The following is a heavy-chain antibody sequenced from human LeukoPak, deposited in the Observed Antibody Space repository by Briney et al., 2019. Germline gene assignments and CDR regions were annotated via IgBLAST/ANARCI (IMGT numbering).Heavy chain of an antibody. V-gene: IGHV5-51*01. CDR2: IYPGDSET. D-gene: IGHD5-12*01. CDR1: GFIFSTYW. J-gene: IGHJ4*02. Sequence: GESLKISCKGSGFIFSTYWIGWVRQMPGKGLEWMGIIYPGDSETRYSPTFQGQVTMSADKYISTAYLQWSSLKASDTAMYYCATTLVARLDYWGQGTLVTVSS. CDR3: ATTLVARLDY.